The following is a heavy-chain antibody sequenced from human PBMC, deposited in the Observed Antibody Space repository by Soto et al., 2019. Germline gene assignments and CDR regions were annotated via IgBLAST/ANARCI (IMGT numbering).Heavy chain of an antibody. CDR1: GYSISSGYY. Sequence: PSETRSLTCAVSGYSISSGYYLGWILQPPGKGLEWIGSIYHSGSTYYNPSLKSRVTISVDTSKNQFSLKLSSVTAADTAVYYCARDASLRYFDWLLSFDYWGQGTLVTVSS. CDR3: ARDASLRYFDWLLSFDY. D-gene: IGHD3-9*01. CDR2: IYHSGST. J-gene: IGHJ4*02. V-gene: IGHV4-38-2*02.